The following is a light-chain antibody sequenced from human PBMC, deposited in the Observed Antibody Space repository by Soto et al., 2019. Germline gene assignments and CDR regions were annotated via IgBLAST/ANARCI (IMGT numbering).Light chain of an antibody. J-gene: IGKJ4*01. CDR3: QQRSSWPLT. Sequence: EIVLTQSPATLFLSPGERATLSCRASQSVGSYFAWYQQKPGQAPRLLIYDAFSRATGIPARFSGSGSGTDFTLTISSLEPEDFAVYFCQQRSSWPLTFGGGTKVDIK. CDR2: DAF. CDR1: QSVGSY. V-gene: IGKV3-11*01.